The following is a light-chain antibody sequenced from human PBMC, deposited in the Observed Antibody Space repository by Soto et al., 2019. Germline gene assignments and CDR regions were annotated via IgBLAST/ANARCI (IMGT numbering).Light chain of an antibody. J-gene: IGKJ4*01. Sequence: EIVLTQSPATLSLSPGERATLSCSASQSVRSYLAWYQQKPGQAPRLLIYDKSNRATGIPARFSGSGSGTDFTLTISSLEPEDFAVYYCQQRSNWLLTFGGGTKVEIK. CDR1: QSVRSY. CDR2: DKS. CDR3: QQRSNWLLT. V-gene: IGKV3-11*01.